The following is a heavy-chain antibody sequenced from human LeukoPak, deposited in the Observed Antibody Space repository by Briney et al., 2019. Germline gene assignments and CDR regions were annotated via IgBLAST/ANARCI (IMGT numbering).Heavy chain of an antibody. CDR2: ISSSSSYI. D-gene: IGHD1-14*01. V-gene: IGHV3-21*01. J-gene: IGHJ4*02. CDR1: GFTFSTYS. Sequence: SGGSLRLSCAASGFTFSTYSMNWVRQAPGKGLEWVSSISSSSSYIYYADSVKGRFTISRDNSKNTLYLQMNTLRAEATAVYYCAKGWGTLDYWGQGTLVTVSS. CDR3: AKGWGTLDY.